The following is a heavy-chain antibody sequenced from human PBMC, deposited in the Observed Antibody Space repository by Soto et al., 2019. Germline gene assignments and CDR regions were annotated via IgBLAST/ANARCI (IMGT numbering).Heavy chain of an antibody. Sequence: EVQLVESGGGLVQPGGSLRLSCAASGFTFRRSWMYWVRQTPGKGPVWVSCINGDGSVIYYADSVKGRFTISSDNARDTLYLLMNSLTTEDSAVYYCVRDIRWGQGTLVSVSS. V-gene: IGHV3-74*01. J-gene: IGHJ4*02. CDR1: GFTFRRSW. CDR2: INGDGSVI. CDR3: VRDIR.